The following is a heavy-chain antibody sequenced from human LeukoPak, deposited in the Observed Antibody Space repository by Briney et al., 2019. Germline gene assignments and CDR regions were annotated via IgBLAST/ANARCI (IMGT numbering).Heavy chain of an antibody. D-gene: IGHD3-22*01. Sequence: GGSLRLSCAASGFTFSTYAMSWVRQAPGKGLEWVSGISDTGGTMFYADAVKGRFTISRDNAKNSLYLQMNSLRAEDTAVYNCARDPDSSGYYYSYFDYWGLGTLVTVSS. CDR1: GFTFSTYA. V-gene: IGHV3-23*01. CDR3: ARDPDSSGYYYSYFDY. J-gene: IGHJ4*02. CDR2: ISDTGGTM.